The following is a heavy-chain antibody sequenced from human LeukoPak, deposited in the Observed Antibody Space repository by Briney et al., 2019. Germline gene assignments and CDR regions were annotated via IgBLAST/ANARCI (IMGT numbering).Heavy chain of an antibody. Sequence: SETLSLTCTVSGGSISSYYWSWIRQPPGKGLEWIGYIYYSGSTNYNPSLKSRVTISVDTSKNQFSLKLSSVTAADTAVYYCARAALGYFDWFPFDYWGQGTLVTVSS. J-gene: IGHJ4*02. CDR2: IYYSGST. CDR3: ARAALGYFDWFPFDY. CDR1: GGSISSYY. V-gene: IGHV4-59*08. D-gene: IGHD3-9*01.